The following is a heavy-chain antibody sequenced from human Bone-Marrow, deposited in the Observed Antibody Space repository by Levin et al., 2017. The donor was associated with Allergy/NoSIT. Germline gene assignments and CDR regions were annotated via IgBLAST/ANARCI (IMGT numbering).Heavy chain of an antibody. CDR3: ARGGYCSNGVCYKYLDY. Sequence: SETLSLTCTVSGGSISNYYWTWIRQPPGRGLEWIGYVFYRGTTNYNPSLKSRVTMSLDTSKNQFSLNLSSVTAADTAVYYCARGGYCSNGVCYKYLDYWGQGTLVTVSS. D-gene: IGHD2-8*01. CDR2: VFYRGTT. V-gene: IGHV4-59*01. J-gene: IGHJ4*02. CDR1: GGSISNYY.